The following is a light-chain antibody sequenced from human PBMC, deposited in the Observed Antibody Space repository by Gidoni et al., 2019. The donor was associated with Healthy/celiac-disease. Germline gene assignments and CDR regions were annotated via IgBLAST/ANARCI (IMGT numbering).Light chain of an antibody. CDR2: YDS. Sequence: SYVLTHPHSVSLAPGKKAWITCGGSNSGSKSVHLYQQKPGQAPVLVIYYDSDRPSGIPERFSGSNSGNTATLTISRVEAGDEADYYCQVWDSSSDHVVFGGGTKLTVL. CDR3: QVWDSSSDHVV. J-gene: IGLJ2*01. CDR1: NSGSKS. V-gene: IGLV3-21*04.